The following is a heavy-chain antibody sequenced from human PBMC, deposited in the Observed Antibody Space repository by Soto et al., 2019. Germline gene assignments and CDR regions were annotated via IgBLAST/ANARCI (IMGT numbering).Heavy chain of an antibody. CDR1: GFTFSSYA. J-gene: IGHJ3*02. CDR3: ARTPGGGNEAASDAFDI. V-gene: IGHV3-30-3*01. Sequence: GGSLRLSCAASGFTFSSYAMHWVRQAPGKGLEWVAVISYDGSNKYYADSVKGRFTISRDNSKNTLYLQMNSLRAEDTAVYYCARTPGGGNEAASDAFDIWGQGTMVTVSS. CDR2: ISYDGSNK. D-gene: IGHD2-15*01.